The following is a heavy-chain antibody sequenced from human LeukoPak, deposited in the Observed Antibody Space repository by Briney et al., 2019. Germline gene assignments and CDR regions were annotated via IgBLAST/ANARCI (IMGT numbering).Heavy chain of an antibody. CDR3: ASTLQWLSTYFDY. J-gene: IGHJ4*02. Sequence: SETLSLTCAVYGGSFSGYYWSWLRQPPGKGLEWIGYIYYSGSTNYSPSLTSRVTISVDTSKNQFSLNLSSVTAADTAVYYCASTLQWLSTYFDYWGQGALVTVFS. D-gene: IGHD6-19*01. CDR2: IYYSGST. CDR1: GGSFSGYY. V-gene: IGHV4-59*08.